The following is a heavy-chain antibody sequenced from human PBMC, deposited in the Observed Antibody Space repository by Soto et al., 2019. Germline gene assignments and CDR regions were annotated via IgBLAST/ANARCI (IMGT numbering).Heavy chain of an antibody. CDR1: GGSISSNNW. J-gene: IGHJ4*02. D-gene: IGHD5-18*01. Sequence: QVQLQESGPGPVKPSGTLSLTCAVSGGSISSNNWWSWVRQPPGKGLEWIGEIYHSGSTNYNPSLKGRVTMSVDKSQSQFSLNLGSLTAADTAVYYCAGQVDTTYTYNYWGQGTLVTVSS. CDR3: AGQVDTTYTYNY. V-gene: IGHV4-4*02. CDR2: IYHSGST.